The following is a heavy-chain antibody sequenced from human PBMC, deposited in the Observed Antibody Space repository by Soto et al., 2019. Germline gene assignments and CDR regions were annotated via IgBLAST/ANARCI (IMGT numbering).Heavy chain of an antibody. V-gene: IGHV3-30*18. CDR2: ISYDGSNK. J-gene: IGHJ6*02. Sequence: GGSLRLSCAASGFTFSSYGMHWVRQAPGKVLEWVAVISYDGSNKYYADSVKGRFTISRDNSKNTLYLQMNSLRAEDTAVYYCAKDVWSSSSSYYYYGMDVWGQGTTVTVSS. CDR3: AKDVWSSSSSYYYYGMDV. D-gene: IGHD6-6*01. CDR1: GFTFSSYG.